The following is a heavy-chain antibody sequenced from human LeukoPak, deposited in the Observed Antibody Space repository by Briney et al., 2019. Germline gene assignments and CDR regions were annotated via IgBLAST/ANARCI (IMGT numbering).Heavy chain of an antibody. D-gene: IGHD6-13*01. CDR3: ARTLGYSSSWYVFDY. Sequence: SETLSLTCTVSGGSLSSYYWSWIRQPAGKGLEWIGRIYTSGSTNYNPSLKSRVTMSVDTSKNQFSLKLSSVTAADTAVYYCARTLGYSSSWYVFDYWGQGTLVTVSS. J-gene: IGHJ4*02. CDR2: IYTSGST. CDR1: GGSLSSYY. V-gene: IGHV4-4*07.